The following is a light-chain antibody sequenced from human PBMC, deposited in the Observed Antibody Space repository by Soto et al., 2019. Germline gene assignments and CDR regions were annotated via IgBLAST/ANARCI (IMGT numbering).Light chain of an antibody. J-gene: IGKJ1*01. CDR2: GVS. CDR3: QQYTDSRT. Sequence: EIVLTQSPGTLSLSPGERATLSCRASQSISSSYLAWYQQKPGQAPRLLVYGVSSRASDVPDRFSGSGSGTDFTLTISSLAPEDSSVYYCQQYTDSRTFGQGTKVDTK. CDR1: QSISSSY. V-gene: IGKV3-20*01.